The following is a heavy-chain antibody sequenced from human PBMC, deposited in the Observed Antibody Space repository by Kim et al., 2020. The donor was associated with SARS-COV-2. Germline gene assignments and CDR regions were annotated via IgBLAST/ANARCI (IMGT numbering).Heavy chain of an antibody. V-gene: IGHV3-53*01. CDR1: GFTVSSNS. Sequence: GGSLRLSCAASGFTVSSNSMSWVRQAPGKGLEWVSVIYSGGRTYYADSVKGRFTISRDNSKNMLYLQMNSLRAEDTAVHYCASGGSIDYYASSGYYSFDSWGQGTLVTVSS. D-gene: IGHD3-22*01. CDR2: IYSGGRT. CDR3: ASGGSIDYYASSGYYSFDS. J-gene: IGHJ4*02.